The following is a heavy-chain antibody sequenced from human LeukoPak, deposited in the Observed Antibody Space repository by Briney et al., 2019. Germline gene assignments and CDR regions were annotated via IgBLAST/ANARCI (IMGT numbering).Heavy chain of an antibody. V-gene: IGHV3-33*01. CDR1: GFTFSSYG. CDR3: ARDQSGDGSLGGMDV. Sequence: GGSLRLYCAASGFTFSSYGMHWVRQAPGKGLEWVAVIWYDGSNKYYADSVKGRFTISRDNSKNTLYLQMNSLRAEDTAVYYCARDQSGDGSLGGMDVWGQGTTVTVSS. J-gene: IGHJ6*02. CDR2: IWYDGSNK. D-gene: IGHD5-24*01.